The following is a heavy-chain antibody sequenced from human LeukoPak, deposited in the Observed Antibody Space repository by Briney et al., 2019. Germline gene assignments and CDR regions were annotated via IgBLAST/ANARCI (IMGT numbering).Heavy chain of an antibody. J-gene: IGHJ3*02. D-gene: IGHD3-10*01. V-gene: IGHV3-66*01. Sequence: GGSLRLSCAASEFSVGSNYMTWVRQAPGKGLEWVSLIYSGGSTYYADSAKGRFTISRDNSKNTLYLQMNSLRAEDTAVYYCWGGDDAFDIWGQGTMVTVSS. CDR1: EFSVGSNY. CDR3: WGGDDAFDI. CDR2: IYSGGST.